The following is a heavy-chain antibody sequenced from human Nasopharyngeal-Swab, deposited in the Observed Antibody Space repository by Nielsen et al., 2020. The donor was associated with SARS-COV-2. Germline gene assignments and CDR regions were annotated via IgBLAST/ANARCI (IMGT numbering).Heavy chain of an antibody. Sequence: WVRQAPGQGLEWMGGIIPIFGTANYAQKFQGRVTITADESTSTACMELSSLRSEDTAVYYCARWGIVATGSYYYYGMDVWGQGTTVTAP. J-gene: IGHJ6*02. CDR2: IIPIFGTA. D-gene: IGHD5-12*01. CDR3: ARWGIVATGSYYYYGMDV. V-gene: IGHV1-69*01.